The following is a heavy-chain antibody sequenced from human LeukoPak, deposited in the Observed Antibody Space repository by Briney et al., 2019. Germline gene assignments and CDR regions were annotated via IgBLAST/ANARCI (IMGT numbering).Heavy chain of an antibody. D-gene: IGHD3-22*01. CDR1: GLTVSSNC. CDR3: ARRAGDYSHPYDY. J-gene: IGHJ4*02. CDR2: IYSGGST. Sequence: GGSLRLSCAASGLTVSSNCMSWVRQAPGKGLEWVSLIYSGGSTYYTDSVKGRFTISRDNSKNTLYLQMNSLRAEDTAVYYCARRAGDYSHPYDYWGQGILVTVSS. V-gene: IGHV3-53*01.